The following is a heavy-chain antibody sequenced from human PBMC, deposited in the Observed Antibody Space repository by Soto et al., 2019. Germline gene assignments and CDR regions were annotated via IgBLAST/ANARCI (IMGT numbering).Heavy chain of an antibody. CDR1: GFTFTSSA. CDR3: AEGSIAAAGTRDY. CDR2: IVVGSGNT. D-gene: IGHD6-13*01. V-gene: IGHV1-58*01. J-gene: IGHJ4*02. Sequence: ASVKVSCKASGFTFTSSAVQWVRQARGQRLEWIGWIVVGSGNTNYAQRFQERVTITRDMSTSTAYMELSSLRSEDTAVYYCAEGSIAAAGTRDYCGQGSLVTVSS.